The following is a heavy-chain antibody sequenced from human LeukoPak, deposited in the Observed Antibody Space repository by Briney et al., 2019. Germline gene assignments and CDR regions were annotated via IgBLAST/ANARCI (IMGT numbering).Heavy chain of an antibody. CDR1: GYTFTGYY. D-gene: IGHD2-15*01. CDR2: INRNSGGT. J-gene: IGHJ4*02. Sequence: GASVKVSCKASGYTFTGYYMHWVRQAPGQGREWVGWINRNSGGTNYAQKFQGRVTMTRDTSISTDYMELSRLRSDDTAVYYCARSSYCSGGSCYGRLSDYWGQGTLVTVSS. CDR3: ARSSYCSGGSCYGRLSDY. V-gene: IGHV1-2*02.